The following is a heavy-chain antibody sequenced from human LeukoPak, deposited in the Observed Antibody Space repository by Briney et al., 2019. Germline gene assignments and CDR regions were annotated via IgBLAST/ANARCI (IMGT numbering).Heavy chain of an antibody. CDR1: GFTFSTYA. Sequence: GGSLRLSCAASGFTFSTYAMIWVRQAPGKGLEWVSAISGSDEDTYYADSVRGRFTISRDNSENSLSLQMNSLRAEDTAVYYRARATPYGDYFGYWGQGTLVTVSS. D-gene: IGHD4-17*01. J-gene: IGHJ4*02. CDR3: ARATPYGDYFGY. V-gene: IGHV3-23*01. CDR2: ISGSDEDT.